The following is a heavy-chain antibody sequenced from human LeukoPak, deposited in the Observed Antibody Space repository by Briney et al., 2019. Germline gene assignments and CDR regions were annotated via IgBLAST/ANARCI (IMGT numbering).Heavy chain of an antibody. J-gene: IGHJ6*03. V-gene: IGHV3-30*01. Sequence: PGRSLRLSCAAYGFTFSSYAMHWVRQAPGKGLEWVAVISYDGSNKYNADSVKGRFTISRDNSKNTLYLQMNSLRGEDTAVYFCGGGGGVVILYYYMDVWGKETTVTVSS. CDR2: ISYDGSNK. CDR1: GFTFSSYA. CDR3: GGGGGVVILYYYMDV. D-gene: IGHD3-3*01.